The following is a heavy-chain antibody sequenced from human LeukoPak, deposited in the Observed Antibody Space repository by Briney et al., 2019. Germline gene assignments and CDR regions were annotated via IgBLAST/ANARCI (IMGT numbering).Heavy chain of an antibody. Sequence: SETLSLTCAVYGGSFSGYYWSWIRQPPGKGLEWIGEINHSGSTNYNPSLKSRVTISVDTSKNQFSLELSSVTAADTAVYYCARYDYGDYFGYYYYYGMDVWGQGTTVTVSS. CDR2: INHSGST. CDR3: ARYDYGDYFGYYYYYGMDV. J-gene: IGHJ6*02. V-gene: IGHV4-34*01. CDR1: GGSFSGYY. D-gene: IGHD4-17*01.